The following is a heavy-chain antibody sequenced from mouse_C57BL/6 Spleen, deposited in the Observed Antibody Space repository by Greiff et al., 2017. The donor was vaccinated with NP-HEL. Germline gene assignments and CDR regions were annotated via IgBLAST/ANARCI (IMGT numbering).Heavy chain of an antibody. Sequence: QVQLQQSGPELVKPGASVKISCKASGYAFSSSWMNWVKQRPGKGLEWIGRIYPGDGDTNYNGKFKGKATLTADKFSSTAYMQLSSLTSEDSAVYFCARSNWEYAMDYWGQGTSVTVSS. J-gene: IGHJ4*01. D-gene: IGHD4-1*01. CDR2: IYPGDGDT. CDR1: GYAFSSSW. CDR3: ARSNWEYAMDY. V-gene: IGHV1-82*01.